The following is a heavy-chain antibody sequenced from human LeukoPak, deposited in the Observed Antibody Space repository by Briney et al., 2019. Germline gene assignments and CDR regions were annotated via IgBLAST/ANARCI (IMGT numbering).Heavy chain of an antibody. CDR2: IYPGDSDT. J-gene: IGHJ5*02. CDR3: ARRYCGSGSYYNWFDP. D-gene: IGHD3-10*01. Sequence: GESLKISCKGSGYSFTSYWIGWVRQMPGKGLEWMGIIYPGDSDTRYSPSFQGQVTISADKSISTAYLQWSSLKASDTAMYYCARRYCGSGSYYNWFDPWGQGTLVTVSS. V-gene: IGHV5-51*01. CDR1: GYSFTSYW.